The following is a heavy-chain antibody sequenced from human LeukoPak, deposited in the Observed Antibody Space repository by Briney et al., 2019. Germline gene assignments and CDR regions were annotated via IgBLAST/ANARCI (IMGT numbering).Heavy chain of an antibody. V-gene: IGHV3-64D*06. J-gene: IGHJ4*02. CDR2: ISSNGGST. Sequence: GGSLRLSCSASGFTFSSYAMHWVRQAPGKGLEYVSAISSNGGSTYYADSVKGRFTISRDNSKNTLYLQMSSLRAEDTAVYYCVKGRYCSSTSCYAPFDYWGQGTLVTVSS. CDR1: GFTFSSYA. D-gene: IGHD2-2*01. CDR3: VKGRYCSSTSCYAPFDY.